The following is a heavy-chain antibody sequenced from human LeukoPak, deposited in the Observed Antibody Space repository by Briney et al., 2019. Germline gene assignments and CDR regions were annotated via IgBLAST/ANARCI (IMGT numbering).Heavy chain of an antibody. CDR2: ISYDGSNK. Sequence: GRSLRLSCAASGFTFSSYAMHWVRQAPGKGLEWVAVISYDGSNKYYADSVKGRFTISRDNSKNTLYLQMNSLRAEDTAVYYCARVNERFLEWLDAFDIWGQGTMVTVSS. CDR3: ARVNERFLEWLDAFDI. CDR1: GFTFSSYA. D-gene: IGHD3-3*01. V-gene: IGHV3-30-3*01. J-gene: IGHJ3*02.